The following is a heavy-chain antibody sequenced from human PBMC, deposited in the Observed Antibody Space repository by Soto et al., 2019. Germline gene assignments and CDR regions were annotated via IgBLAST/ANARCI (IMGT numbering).Heavy chain of an antibody. J-gene: IGHJ4*02. D-gene: IGHD6-13*01. CDR3: ARNFDIAATGTAFDS. Sequence: SETLSLTCSVSGGSISGHYWSWIRLPAGRRLQWVGRIYSSGTPNYNPSLKSRVRMSVDTDRNSFSLRLDSVTAADTAVYYCARNFDIAATGTAFDSWGRGVLVTVSS. V-gene: IGHV4-4*07. CDR2: IYSSGTP. CDR1: GGSISGHY.